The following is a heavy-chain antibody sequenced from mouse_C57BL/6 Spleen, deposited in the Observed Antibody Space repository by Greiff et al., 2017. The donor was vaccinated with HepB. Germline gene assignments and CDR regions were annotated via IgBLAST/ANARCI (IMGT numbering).Heavy chain of an antibody. V-gene: IGHV5-9*01. Sequence: EVMLVESGGGLVKPGGSLKLSCAASGFTFSSYTMSWVRQTPEKRLEWVATISGGGGNTYYPDSVKGRFTISRDNAKNTLYLQMSSLRSEDTALYYCARQDYDYDWDYWGQGTTLTVSS. CDR2: ISGGGGNT. D-gene: IGHD2-4*01. CDR1: GFTFSSYT. J-gene: IGHJ2*01. CDR3: ARQDYDYDWDY.